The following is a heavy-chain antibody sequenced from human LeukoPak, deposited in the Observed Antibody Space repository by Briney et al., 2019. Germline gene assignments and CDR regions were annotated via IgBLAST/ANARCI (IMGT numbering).Heavy chain of an antibody. Sequence: PGGSLRLSCAASGFTFSSYWMSWVRQAPGKGLEWVANIKPDGSEKYYVDSVKGRFTISRDNAKNSLYLQMNSLRAEDTAVHYCAMDYGGNSDDYWGQGTLVTVSS. V-gene: IGHV3-7*04. J-gene: IGHJ4*02. CDR1: GFTFSSYW. D-gene: IGHD4-23*01. CDR3: AMDYGGNSDDY. CDR2: IKPDGSEK.